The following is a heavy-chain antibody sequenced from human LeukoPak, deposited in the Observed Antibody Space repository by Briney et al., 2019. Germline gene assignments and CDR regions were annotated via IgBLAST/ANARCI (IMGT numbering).Heavy chain of an antibody. CDR2: ISYGGSNK. CDR1: GFTFSRYA. Sequence: PGRSLRLSCAASGFTFSRYAMHWVRQAPGKGLEGVAVISYGGSNKYYADSVKGRFTISRDNSKNTLYLQMNSLRAEDTAVYYCARGEVQYCSGGSCYSLGFYYYYYGMDVWGQGTTVTVSS. D-gene: IGHD2-15*01. V-gene: IGHV3-30-3*01. CDR3: ARGEVQYCSGGSCYSLGFYYYYYGMDV. J-gene: IGHJ6*02.